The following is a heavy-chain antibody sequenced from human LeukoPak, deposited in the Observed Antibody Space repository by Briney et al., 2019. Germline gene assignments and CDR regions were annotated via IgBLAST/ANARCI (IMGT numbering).Heavy chain of an antibody. CDR2: INPSGGST. CDR1: GYTFTSYY. J-gene: IGHJ5*02. D-gene: IGHD3-22*01. CDR3: ASLFSSGPLGGP. V-gene: IGHV1-46*01. Sequence: ASVKVSCKASGYTFTSYYMHWVRHAPGQGLEWMGIINPSGGSTSYAQKFQGRVTMTRDTSTSTVYMELSSLRSEVTAVYYCASLFSSGPLGGPWGQGTLVTVSS.